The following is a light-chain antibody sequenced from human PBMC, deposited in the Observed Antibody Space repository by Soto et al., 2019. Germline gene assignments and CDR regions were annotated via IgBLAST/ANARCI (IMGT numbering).Light chain of an antibody. J-gene: IGLJ1*01. CDR3: CSYTTRATYV. CDR2: EVS. V-gene: IGLV2-14*01. Sequence: QSALAQPASVSGSPGQSITISCTGTSSDVGRYNYVSWYQQHPGKAPKLMIHEVSYRPSGVSSRFSGSKSGNTASLTISGLQAEDEAEYHCCSYTTRATYVFGNGTKVT. CDR1: SSDVGRYNY.